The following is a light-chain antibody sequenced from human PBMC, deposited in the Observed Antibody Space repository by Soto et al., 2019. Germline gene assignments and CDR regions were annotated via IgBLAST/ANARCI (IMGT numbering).Light chain of an antibody. Sequence: DIQMTQSPSTLSASVGDRVTITCRASQTISSWLAWYQQKPGKAPKLLIYKASTLESGVPSRFSGGESGTEFTLTISSLQPDDFATYYCQQYNSYSPYTFGQGTKLEI. V-gene: IGKV1-5*03. CDR3: QQYNSYSPYT. CDR1: QTISSW. J-gene: IGKJ2*01. CDR2: KAS.